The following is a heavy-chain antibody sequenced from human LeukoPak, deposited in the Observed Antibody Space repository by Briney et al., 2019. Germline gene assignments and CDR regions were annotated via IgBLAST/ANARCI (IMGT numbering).Heavy chain of an antibody. CDR2: IIPIFGTA. D-gene: IGHD6-13*01. J-gene: IGHJ6*03. CDR1: GGTFGSYA. Sequence: ASVKVSCKASGGTFGSYAISWVRQAPGQGLEWMGGIIPIFGTANYAQKFQGRVTITADESTSTAYMELSSLRPEDTAVYYCARPGLAAAYYYYMDVWGKGTTVTVSS. V-gene: IGHV1-69*13. CDR3: ARPGLAAAYYYYMDV.